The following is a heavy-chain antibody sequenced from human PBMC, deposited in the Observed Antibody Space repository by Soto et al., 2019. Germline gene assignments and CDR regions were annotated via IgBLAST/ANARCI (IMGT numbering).Heavy chain of an antibody. V-gene: IGHV3-23*01. CDR3: AKDRITATVGMGY. D-gene: IGHD3-16*01. CDR2: ISGDASST. J-gene: IGHJ4*02. CDR1: GFTFPDYA. Sequence: EVQLSGSGGGLVQPGGSLRLSCAASGFTFPDYAVSWVRQAPGKGLEWLSAISGDASSTYYADSVKGRFTVSRDNPKNTAYLQMDSLRAEDTAVYYCAKDRITATVGMGYWGQGTLVTVSS.